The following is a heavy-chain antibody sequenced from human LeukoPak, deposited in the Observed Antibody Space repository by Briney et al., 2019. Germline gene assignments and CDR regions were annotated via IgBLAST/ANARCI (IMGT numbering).Heavy chain of an antibody. J-gene: IGHJ4*02. CDR3: ARERSGRYCAEVDY. Sequence: GESLKISCKGSGYNFTTHWIGWVRQMPGKGLEWMGIIYPGDSDTRYSPSFEGQVTISADKSINTAYLRWNSLRASDTAMYYCARERSGRYCAEVDYWGQGTLVTVSS. CDR1: GYNFTTHW. V-gene: IGHV5-51*01. D-gene: IGHD1-26*01. CDR2: IYPGDSDT.